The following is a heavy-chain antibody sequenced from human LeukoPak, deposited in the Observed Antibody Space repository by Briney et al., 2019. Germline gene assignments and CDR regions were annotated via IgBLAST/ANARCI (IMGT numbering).Heavy chain of an antibody. D-gene: IGHD6-13*01. Sequence: GGSLRLSCAASGFTFSDYWMEWVRQAPGKGLEWVANIKKDGSEKYYLDAVKGRFTISRDNARNSLSLQMNSLRVDDTAVYYCARLAAADTKPTYWGQGTLVTVSS. CDR1: GFTFSDYW. CDR3: ARLAAADTKPTY. J-gene: IGHJ4*02. V-gene: IGHV3-7*01. CDR2: IKKDGSEK.